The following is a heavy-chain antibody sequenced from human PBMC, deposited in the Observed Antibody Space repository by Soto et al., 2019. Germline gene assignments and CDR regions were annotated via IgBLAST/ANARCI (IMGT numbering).Heavy chain of an antibody. D-gene: IGHD2-2*01. Sequence: SLRLSCAASGFTFSSYAMHWVRQAPGKGLEWVAVISYDGSNKYYADSVKGRFTISRDNSKNTLYLQMNSLRAEDTAVYYCARGGDIVVVPAAMEDAFDIWGQGTMVTVSS. J-gene: IGHJ3*02. CDR3: ARGGDIVVVPAAMEDAFDI. V-gene: IGHV3-30-3*01. CDR1: GFTFSSYA. CDR2: ISYDGSNK.